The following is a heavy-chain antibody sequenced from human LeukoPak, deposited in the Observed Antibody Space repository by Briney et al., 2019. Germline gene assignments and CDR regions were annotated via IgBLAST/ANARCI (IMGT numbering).Heavy chain of an antibody. V-gene: IGHV5-51*01. CDR3: ARLHYDFWSGYRGAFDI. D-gene: IGHD3-3*01. CDR1: GYIFTNYW. J-gene: IGHJ3*02. CDR2: IYPGDSDT. Sequence: TGESLKISCKGSGYIFTNYWIGWVRQMPGKGLEWMGIIYPGDSDTRYSPSFQGQVTISADKSINTAYLQWSSLKASDTAMYHCARLHYDFWSGYRGAFDIWGQGTMVTVSS.